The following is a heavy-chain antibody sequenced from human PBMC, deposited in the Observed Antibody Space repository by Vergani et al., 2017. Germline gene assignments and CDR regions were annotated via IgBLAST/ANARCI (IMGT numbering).Heavy chain of an antibody. CDR3: ARARGIAARREFDY. J-gene: IGHJ4*02. D-gene: IGHD6-6*01. CDR2: IYYSGST. CDR1: GGSISSYY. V-gene: IGHV4-59*01. Sequence: QVQLQESGPGLVKPSETLSLTCTVSGGSISSYYWSWIRQPPGKGLEWIGYIYYSGSTNYNPSLKSRVTISVDTSKNQFSLKLSSVTAADTAVYYCARARGIAARREFDYWGQGTLVTVS.